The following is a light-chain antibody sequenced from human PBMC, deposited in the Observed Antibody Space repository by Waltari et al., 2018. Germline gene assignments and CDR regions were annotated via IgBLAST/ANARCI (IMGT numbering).Light chain of an antibody. CDR2: DID. V-gene: IGLV1-44*01. CDR1: SSNAGSTS. CDR3: SVWDDSLSGPV. J-gene: IGLJ2*01. Sequence: QSVVTQPPSASGAPGQRVTIPCSGSSSNAGSTSIKWYQQLPGTAPKVVMYDIDRRPSGVPDRFSGSRSGTTASLTISGLQSEDEADYYCSVWDDSLSGPVFGGGTKLTVL.